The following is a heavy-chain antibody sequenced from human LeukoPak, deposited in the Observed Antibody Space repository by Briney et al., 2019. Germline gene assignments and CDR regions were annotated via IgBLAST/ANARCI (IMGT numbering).Heavy chain of an antibody. CDR3: AGVTSPGTWNAFDV. CDR1: GFTFSSYG. Sequence: GGSLRLSCAASGFTFSSYGMHWVRQAPGKGLEWISYITSSSNSIYYADSVKGRFTISRDNSKNTLYLQMNSLRDEDTAVYYCAGVTSPGTWNAFDVWGQGTLVTVSS. V-gene: IGHV3-48*02. CDR2: ITSSSNSI. D-gene: IGHD6-13*01. J-gene: IGHJ3*01.